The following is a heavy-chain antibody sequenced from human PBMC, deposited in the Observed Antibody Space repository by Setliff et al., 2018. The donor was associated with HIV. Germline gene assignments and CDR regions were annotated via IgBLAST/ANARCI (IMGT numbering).Heavy chain of an antibody. CDR1: GFTFSSYA. CDR2: ISGSGGST. V-gene: IGHV3-23*01. CDR3: AKDFVYYDSSGSFDY. J-gene: IGHJ4*02. Sequence: PGGSLRLSCAASGFTFSSYAMSWVRQAPGKGLEWVSAISGSGGSTYYADSVKGRFTISRDNSKNTLYPQMNSLRAEDTAVYYCAKDFVYYDSSGSFDYWGQGTLVTVS. D-gene: IGHD3-22*01.